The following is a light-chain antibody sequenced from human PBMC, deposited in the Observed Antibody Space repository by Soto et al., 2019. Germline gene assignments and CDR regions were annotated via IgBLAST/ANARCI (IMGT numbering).Light chain of an antibody. CDR3: QHYGTSPPFT. J-gene: IGKJ3*01. CDR2: RAS. Sequence: EIVLTQSPGTLSLSPGERATLSCRASQSVSSSYLAWYQQKPGQAPRLLMFRASIRATGFPDRFSGSGAGTDFTLTISRLEPEDFAVYYCQHYGTSPPFTFGPGTKVDIK. V-gene: IGKV3-20*01. CDR1: QSVSSSY.